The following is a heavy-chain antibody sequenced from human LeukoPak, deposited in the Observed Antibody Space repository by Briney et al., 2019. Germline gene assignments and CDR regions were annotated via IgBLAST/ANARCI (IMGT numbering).Heavy chain of an antibody. D-gene: IGHD1-14*01. CDR3: AKGAPKPYYFDY. CDR1: GFTFSIYS. J-gene: IGHJ4*02. V-gene: IGHV3-21*04. Sequence: GGSLRLSCAASGFTFSIYSMNWVRQAPGKGLEWLSSITSSSNYIYYADSVKGRFTISRDNSKNTLYLQMNSLRAEDTAVYYCAKGAPKPYYFDYWGQGTLVTVSS. CDR2: ITSSSNYI.